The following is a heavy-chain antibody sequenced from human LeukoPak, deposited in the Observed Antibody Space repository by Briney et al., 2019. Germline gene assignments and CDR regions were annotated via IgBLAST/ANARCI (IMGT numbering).Heavy chain of an antibody. V-gene: IGHV1-2*04. Sequence: ASVKVSCKASGYTFTGYYMHWVRQAPGQGLEWMGWINPNSGGTNYAQKFQGWVTMTRDTSIGTAYMELSRLRSDDTAVYYCARGVGKKGRYCSGGSCYPVPDAFDIWGQGTMVTVSS. CDR1: GYTFTGYY. CDR2: INPNSGGT. CDR3: ARGVGKKGRYCSGGSCYPVPDAFDI. D-gene: IGHD2-15*01. J-gene: IGHJ3*02.